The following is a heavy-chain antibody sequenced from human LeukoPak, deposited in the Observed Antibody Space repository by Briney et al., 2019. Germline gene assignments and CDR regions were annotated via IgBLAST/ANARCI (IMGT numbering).Heavy chain of an antibody. CDR2: IYYSGST. Sequence: SETLSLTCTVSGGSISTSSYYWGWIRQPPGKGLESIGSIYYSGSTYYNPSLKSRVTISVDTSKNQFSLKLISVTAADTAVYYCARGNGHDYWGQGTLVTVSS. J-gene: IGHJ4*02. D-gene: IGHD2-8*01. CDR3: ARGNGHDY. V-gene: IGHV4-39*01. CDR1: GGSISTSSYY.